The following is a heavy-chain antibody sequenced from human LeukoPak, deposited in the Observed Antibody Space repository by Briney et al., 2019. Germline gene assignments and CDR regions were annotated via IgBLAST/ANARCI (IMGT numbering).Heavy chain of an antibody. Sequence: GGSLRLSCAASGSFTFSNYWMNWLRQAPGKGLEWVANINQDGSRIYYVDSVEGRFTTSRDNAKNSLYLQMNSLRAGDTAVYYCEVYSAWGQGTLVTVSS. J-gene: IGHJ1*01. CDR1: GSFTFSNYW. CDR3: EVYSA. D-gene: IGHD4-11*01. V-gene: IGHV3-7*01. CDR2: INQDGSRI.